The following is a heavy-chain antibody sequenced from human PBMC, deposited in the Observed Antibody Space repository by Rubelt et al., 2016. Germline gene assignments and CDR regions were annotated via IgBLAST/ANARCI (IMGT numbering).Heavy chain of an antibody. D-gene: IGHD6-13*01. V-gene: IGHV4-39*07. Sequence: GSIYYSGSTYYNPSLKSRVTISVDTSKNQFSLKLSSVTAADTAVYYCARGSSSWGYYYYYGMDVWGQGTTVTVSS. CDR2: IYYSGST. CDR3: ARGSSSWGYYYYYGMDV. J-gene: IGHJ6*02.